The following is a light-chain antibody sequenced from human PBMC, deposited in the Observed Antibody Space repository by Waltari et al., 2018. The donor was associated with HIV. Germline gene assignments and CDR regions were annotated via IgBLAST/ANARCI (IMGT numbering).Light chain of an antibody. CDR1: GGSVSRSHY. V-gene: IGLV7-46*01. CDR3: LLSYFGVRV. Sequence: QVVVTQEPSLSVSPGGTVTITCAPAGGSVSRSHYTHWIHLKPGQAPRTRIYDTEQRPPWTAGRFAGSLIGGRAALMLAGALPDDEAEYYCLLSYFGVRVFGGGTTLTV. J-gene: IGLJ3*02. CDR2: DTE.